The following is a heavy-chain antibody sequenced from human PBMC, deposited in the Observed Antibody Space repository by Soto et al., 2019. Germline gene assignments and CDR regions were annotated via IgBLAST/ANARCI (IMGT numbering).Heavy chain of an antibody. D-gene: IGHD4-17*01. CDR3: ARLPTVTTHAYYYYYYMDV. J-gene: IGHJ6*03. CDR1: GGSISSYY. Sequence: PSETLSLTCTVSGGSISSYYWRWIRQPPGKGLEWIGYIYYSGSTNYNPSLKSRVTISVDTSKNQFSLKLSSVTAADTAVYYCARLPTVTTHAYYYYYYMDVWGKGTTVTVSS. CDR2: IYYSGST. V-gene: IGHV4-59*08.